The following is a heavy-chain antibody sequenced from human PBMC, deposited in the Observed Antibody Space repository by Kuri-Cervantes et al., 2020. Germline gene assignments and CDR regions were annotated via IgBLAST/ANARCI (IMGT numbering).Heavy chain of an antibody. CDR1: GGSISSSGYC. CDR3: ARASRGYNYGRPFDY. V-gene: IGHV4-39*01. J-gene: IGHJ4*02. D-gene: IGHD5-18*01. Sequence: SETLSLTCTVSGGSISSSGYCWGWIRQPPGKGLEWIGNIYYSGSTYYNPSLKGRITMSVDTSKNQFSLQLSSVTAADTAVYYCARASRGYNYGRPFDYWGQGTLVTVSS. CDR2: IYYSGST.